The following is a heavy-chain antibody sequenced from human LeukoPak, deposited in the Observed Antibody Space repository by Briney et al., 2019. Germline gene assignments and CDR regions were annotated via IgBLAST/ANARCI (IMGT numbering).Heavy chain of an antibody. CDR3: ARAREGYCSSTSCYYFDY. J-gene: IGHJ4*02. D-gene: IGHD2-2*01. Sequence: GGSLRLSCAASGFTFSSYSMNWVRQAPGKGLEWVSSISSSSSYIYYADSVKGRFTTSRDNAKNSLYLQMNSLRAEDTAVYYCARAREGYCSSTSCYYFDYWGQGTLVTVSS. V-gene: IGHV3-21*01. CDR1: GFTFSSYS. CDR2: ISSSSSYI.